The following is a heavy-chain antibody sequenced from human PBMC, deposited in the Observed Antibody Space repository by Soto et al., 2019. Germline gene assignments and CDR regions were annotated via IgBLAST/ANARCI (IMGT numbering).Heavy chain of an antibody. CDR1: GFTFSSYG. Sequence: SGGSLRLSCAASGFTFSSYGMHWVRQAPGKGLEWVAVISYDGSNKYYADSVKGRFTISRDNSKNTLYLQMNSLRAEDTAVYYCAKDRRYCSSTSCYWPDYWGQGTLVTVSS. J-gene: IGHJ4*02. V-gene: IGHV3-30*18. CDR3: AKDRRYCSSTSCYWPDY. CDR2: ISYDGSNK. D-gene: IGHD2-2*01.